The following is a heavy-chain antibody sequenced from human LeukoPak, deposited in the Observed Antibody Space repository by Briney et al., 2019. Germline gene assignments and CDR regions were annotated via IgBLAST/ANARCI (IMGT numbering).Heavy chain of an antibody. D-gene: IGHD3-10*01. Sequence: GGSLRLSCAASGFTFSSYAMHWVRQAPGKGLEWVAVISYDGSNKYYADSVKGRFTISRDNSKNTLYLQMNSLRAEDTAVYYCAKSLRFGELLSPVDYWGQGTLVTVSS. V-gene: IGHV3-30*04. J-gene: IGHJ4*02. CDR1: GFTFSSYA. CDR3: AKSLRFGELLSPVDY. CDR2: ISYDGSNK.